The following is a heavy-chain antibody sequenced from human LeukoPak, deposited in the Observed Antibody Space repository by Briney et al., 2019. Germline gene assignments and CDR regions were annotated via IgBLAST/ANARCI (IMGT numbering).Heavy chain of an antibody. CDR2: ISWNSGSI. Sequence: PGGSLRLSCAASGFTFNDYAMHWVRQAPGKGLEWVSGISWNSGSIDYADSVKGRFTISRDNAKNSLYLQMNSLRAESTAFYYCAKGGSMGIFDAFDIWGQGPMVPVSS. V-gene: IGHV3-9*01. CDR1: GFTFNDYA. D-gene: IGHD6-13*01. CDR3: AKGGSMGIFDAFDI. J-gene: IGHJ3*02.